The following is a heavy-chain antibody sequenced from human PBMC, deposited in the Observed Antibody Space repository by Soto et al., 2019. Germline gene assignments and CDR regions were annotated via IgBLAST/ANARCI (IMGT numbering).Heavy chain of an antibody. Sequence: VGSLRLSCVASKFSFNNYWMHWVRQVPGKGPAWVSRINHDGTKTEYADSVKGRFTISRDNTKNTLYLQMNSLRVEDTAMYSCVREPWGFSGSWYDYWGQGTPVTVSS. CDR2: INHDGTKT. CDR1: KFSFNNYW. J-gene: IGHJ4*02. V-gene: IGHV3-74*01. D-gene: IGHD6-13*01. CDR3: VREPWGFSGSWYDY.